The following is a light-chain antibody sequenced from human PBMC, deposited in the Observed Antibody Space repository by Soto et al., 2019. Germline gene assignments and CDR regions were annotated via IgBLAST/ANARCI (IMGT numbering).Light chain of an antibody. CDR2: ANN. CDR3: QSYDSSLSGYV. Sequence: QSVLTQPPSVSGAPGQRVTISCTGSGSNIGAGYDVHWYQQLPGTAPKLLIYANNFRPSGVPDRFSGSKSGTSASLAITGLQAEDEADYYCQSYDSSLSGYVFGTGTKVTVL. V-gene: IGLV1-40*01. CDR1: GSNIGAGYD. J-gene: IGLJ1*01.